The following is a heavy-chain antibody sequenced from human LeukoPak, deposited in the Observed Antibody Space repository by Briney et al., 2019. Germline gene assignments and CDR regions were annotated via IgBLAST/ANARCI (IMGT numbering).Heavy chain of an antibody. CDR1: GFTFSSYG. J-gene: IGHJ4*02. V-gene: IGHV3-30*03. CDR2: ISSDGSIQ. Sequence: GRSLRLSCAASGFTFSSYGMHWVRQAPGKGLEWVAVISSDGSIQDYGDSVKGRLTISRDNSKNTLYLQMNSLRPDDTAVYYCASGASSGWYYFDYWGQGTLVTVSS. D-gene: IGHD6-19*01. CDR3: ASGASSGWYYFDY.